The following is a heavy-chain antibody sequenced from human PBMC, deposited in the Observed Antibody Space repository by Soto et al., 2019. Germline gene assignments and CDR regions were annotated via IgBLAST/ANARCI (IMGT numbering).Heavy chain of an antibody. J-gene: IGHJ4*02. CDR1: GGSISSGGYY. D-gene: IGHD6-13*01. V-gene: IGHV4-31*03. CDR2: IYYSGST. CDR3: ARDRAAAGYFVY. Sequence: SETLSLTCTVSGGSISSGGYYWSWIRQHPGKGLEWIGYIYYSGSTYYNPSLKSRVTISVDTSKNQFSLKLSSVTAADTAVYYCARDRAAAGYFVYWGQGTLVTVSS.